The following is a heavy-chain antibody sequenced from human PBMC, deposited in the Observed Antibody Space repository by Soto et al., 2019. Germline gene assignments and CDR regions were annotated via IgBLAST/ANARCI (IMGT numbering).Heavy chain of an antibody. J-gene: IGHJ4*02. D-gene: IGHD5-12*01. CDR2: IYYSGST. CDR1: GGSISSYY. CDR3: ARHGWGYSGYEYFDY. V-gene: IGHV4-59*08. Sequence: SETLSLTCTVSGGSISSYYWSWIRQPPGKGLEWIGYIYYSGSTNYNPSLKSRVTISVDTSKNQFSLKLSSVTAADTAVYYCARHGWGYSGYEYFDYWGQGTLVTVSS.